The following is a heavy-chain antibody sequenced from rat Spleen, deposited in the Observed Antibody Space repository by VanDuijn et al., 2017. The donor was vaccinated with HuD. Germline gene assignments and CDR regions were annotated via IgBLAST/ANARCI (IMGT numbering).Heavy chain of an antibody. J-gene: IGHJ2*01. Sequence: EVQLVESGGGLVQPGRSLKLSCAASGFTFSNYGMAWVRQAPTKGLEWVATISYDGSSTYYRDSVKGRFTISRDNAKSTLYLQMDSLRSEDTATYYCARREAYYGYNDYWGQGVMVTVSS. CDR3: ARREAYYGYNDY. D-gene: IGHD1-9*01. CDR1: GFTFSNYG. V-gene: IGHV5-29*01. CDR2: ISYDGSST.